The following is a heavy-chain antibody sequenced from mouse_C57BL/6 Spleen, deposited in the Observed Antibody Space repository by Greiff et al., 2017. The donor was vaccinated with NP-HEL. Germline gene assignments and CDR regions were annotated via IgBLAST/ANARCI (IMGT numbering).Heavy chain of an antibody. CDR1: GFSLTSYG. D-gene: IGHD4-1*01. Sequence: VKLVESGPGLVQPSQCLSITCTVSGFSLTSYGVHWVRQPPGKGLEWLGVICSGGSTDYNAAFISRLSIRKDNSKSQVCFKMNSLQADDTAIYYCAKNLGRAMDYWGQGTTVTVSS. CDR3: AKNLGRAMDY. V-gene: IGHV2-4*01. CDR2: ICSGGST. J-gene: IGHJ4*01.